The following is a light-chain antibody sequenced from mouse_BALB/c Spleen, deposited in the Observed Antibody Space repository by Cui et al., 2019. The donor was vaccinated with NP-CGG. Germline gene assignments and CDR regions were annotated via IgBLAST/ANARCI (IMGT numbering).Light chain of an antibody. J-gene: IGLJ1*01. CDR2: GTN. V-gene: IGLV1*01. CDR3: ALWYSNHWV. Sequence: AVLPSESATTTSPGKTVTLTCRSSTGAVTTSNYANWVQEKPDHLFTGLIGGTNNRAPGVPARFSGSLIGDKAALTITGAQTEDEAIYFCALWYSNHWVFGGGTKLTVL. CDR1: TGAVTTSNY.